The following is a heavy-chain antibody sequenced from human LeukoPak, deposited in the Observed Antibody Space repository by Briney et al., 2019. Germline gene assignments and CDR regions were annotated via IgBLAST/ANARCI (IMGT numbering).Heavy chain of an antibody. D-gene: IGHD5-18*01. CDR1: GGSIRSY. Sequence: SETLSLTCTVSGGSIRSYWSWIRQPAGKGLEWIGRIYGSGSTNYNPSLKSRVTISVDTSKNQFSLKLSSVTAADTAVYYCARGSGYSYELYYYYYMDVWGKGTTVTISS. V-gene: IGHV4-4*07. CDR2: IYGSGST. J-gene: IGHJ6*03. CDR3: ARGSGYSYELYYYYYMDV.